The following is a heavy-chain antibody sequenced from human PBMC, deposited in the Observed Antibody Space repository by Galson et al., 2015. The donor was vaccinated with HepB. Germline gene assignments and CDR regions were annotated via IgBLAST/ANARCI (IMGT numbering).Heavy chain of an antibody. V-gene: IGHV5-10-1*01. J-gene: IGHJ6*03. D-gene: IGHD6-13*01. CDR1: GYSFTSYW. Sequence: QSGAEVKKPGESLRISCKGSGYSFTSYWISWVRQMPGKGLEWMGKIDPSDSYTNYSPSFQGHVTISADKSISTAYLQWSSLKASDTAMYYCARPGFRIAAAGTFEYMDVWGKGTTVTVSS. CDR2: IDPSDSYT. CDR3: ARPGFRIAAAGTFEYMDV.